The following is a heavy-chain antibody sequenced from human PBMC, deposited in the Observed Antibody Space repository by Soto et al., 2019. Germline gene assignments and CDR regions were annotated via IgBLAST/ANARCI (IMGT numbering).Heavy chain of an antibody. V-gene: IGHV1-69*13. Sequence: ASVKVSCKASGGTFSSYAISWVRQAPGQGLEWMGGIIPIFGTANYAQKFQGRVTITADESTSTAYMELSSLRSEDTAVYYCARGSGGYSRGWYSEDYYYYGMDVWGQGTTVTVSS. CDR1: GGTFSSYA. CDR3: ARGSGGYSRGWYSEDYYYYGMDV. D-gene: IGHD6-19*01. CDR2: IIPIFGTA. J-gene: IGHJ6*02.